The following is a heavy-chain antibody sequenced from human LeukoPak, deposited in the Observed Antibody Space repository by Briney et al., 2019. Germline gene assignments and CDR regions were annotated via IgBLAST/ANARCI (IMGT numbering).Heavy chain of an antibody. V-gene: IGHV1-18*01. D-gene: IGHD4-17*01. Sequence: ASVKVSCKASGYTFTSYGISWVRQAPGQGLEWMGWISAYNGNTNYAQKLQGRVTMTTDTSTSTAYMELRSLRSDDTAVYYCARAHRTTVTTSFSAWGQGTLVTVSS. CDR2: ISAYNGNT. CDR1: GYTFTSYG. CDR3: ARAHRTTVTTSFSA. J-gene: IGHJ5*02.